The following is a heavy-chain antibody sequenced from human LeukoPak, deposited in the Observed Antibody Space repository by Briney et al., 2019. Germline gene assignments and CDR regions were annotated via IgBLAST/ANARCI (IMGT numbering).Heavy chain of an antibody. D-gene: IGHD2-15*01. CDR2: IRSKAYGGTT. Sequence: GGSLRLSCTASGFTFGDYAMSWVRQAPGKGLERVGFIRSKAYGGTTEYAASVKGRFTISRDDSKSIAYLQMNSLKTEDTAVYYCQIAGYCSGGSCYSEASDYWGQGTLVTVSS. V-gene: IGHV3-49*04. CDR3: QIAGYCSGGSCYSEASDY. CDR1: GFTFGDYA. J-gene: IGHJ4*02.